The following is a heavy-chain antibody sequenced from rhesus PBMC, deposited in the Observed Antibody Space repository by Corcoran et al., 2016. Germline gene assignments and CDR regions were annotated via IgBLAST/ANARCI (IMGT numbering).Heavy chain of an antibody. CDR2: VFGPRGRT. CDR3: ARHSGTWGFDY. V-gene: IGHV4-147*01. CDR1: GGSISSNY. J-gene: IGHJ4*01. Sequence: QVQLQESGPGLVKPSETLSLTCAVSGGSISSNYWSWIRQPPGKGLEGIGRVFGPRGRTSYNPSLTSRVTFSTDTSKNQFSLKLSSVTAADTAIYDCARHSGTWGFDYWGQGVLVTVSS. D-gene: IGHD6-25*01.